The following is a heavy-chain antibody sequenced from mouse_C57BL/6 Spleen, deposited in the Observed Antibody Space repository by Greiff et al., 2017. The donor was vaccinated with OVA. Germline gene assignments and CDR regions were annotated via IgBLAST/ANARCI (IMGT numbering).Heavy chain of an antibody. J-gene: IGHJ4*01. Sequence: VQLQQSGAELARPGASVKLSCKASGYTFTSYGISWVKQRPGQGLEWIGDIYPGSGSTNYNEKFKSKATLTVDTSSSTAYMQLSSLTSEDSAVYYCARGDGVDYWGQGTSVTVSS. CDR3: ARGDGVDY. D-gene: IGHD3-3*01. CDR2: IYPGSGST. V-gene: IGHV1-55*01. CDR1: GYTFTSYG.